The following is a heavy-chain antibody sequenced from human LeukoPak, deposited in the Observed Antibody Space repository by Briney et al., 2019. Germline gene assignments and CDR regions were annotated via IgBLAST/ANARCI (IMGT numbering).Heavy chain of an antibody. CDR2: IYTSGST. J-gene: IGHJ4*02. D-gene: IGHD2-2*01. V-gene: IGHV4-61*02. Sequence: PSETLSLTCTVSGGSISSGSYYWSWLRQPAGKGLEWIGRIYTSGSTNYNPSLKSRVTISVDTSKNQFSLKLSSVTAADTAVYYCARWHCSSTSCYAGVWGQGTLVTVSS. CDR3: ARWHCSSTSCYAGV. CDR1: GGSISSGSYY.